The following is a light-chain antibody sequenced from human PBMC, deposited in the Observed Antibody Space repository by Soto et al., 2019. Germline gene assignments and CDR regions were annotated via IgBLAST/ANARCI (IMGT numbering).Light chain of an antibody. CDR2: KAS. CDR3: QQYSSFWT. V-gene: IGKV1-5*03. CDR1: QSVSFW. J-gene: IGKJ1*01. Sequence: DIQMTQSPSTLSATVGDRVSITCRASQSVSFWFAWYQQKPGKAPKLLIHKASSLESGVPSRFSGSGSGTEFTLIISSLQPDDFATYYCQQYSSFWTFGQGTKVEIK.